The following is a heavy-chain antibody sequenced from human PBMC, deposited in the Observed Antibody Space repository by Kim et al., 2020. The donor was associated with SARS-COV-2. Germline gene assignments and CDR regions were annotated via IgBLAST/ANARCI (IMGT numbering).Heavy chain of an antibody. CDR1: GYTFTSYA. CDR2: INTNTGNP. J-gene: IGHJ6*02. Sequence: ASVKVSCKASGYTFTSYAMNWVRQAPGQGLEWMGWINTNTGNPTYAQGFTGRFVFSLDTSVSTAYLQISSLKAEDTAVYYCARDVYYYDSSGYTRAPVRFYYYYGMDVWGQGTTVTVSS. CDR3: ARDVYYYDSSGYTRAPVRFYYYYGMDV. D-gene: IGHD3-22*01. V-gene: IGHV7-4-1*02.